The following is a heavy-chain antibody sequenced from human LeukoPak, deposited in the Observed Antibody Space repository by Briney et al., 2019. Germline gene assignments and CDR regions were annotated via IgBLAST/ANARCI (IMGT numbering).Heavy chain of an antibody. D-gene: IGHD6-19*01. V-gene: IGHV4-59*08. CDR1: GGSISTYF. Sequence: PSETLSLTCTVSGGSISTYFWSWIRQPPGKGLEWIGYIYYSGSTNYNPSLKSRVTISLDTSKNQFSLKLSSVTAADTAVYYCASSIAVAGEFDYWGQGTLVTVSS. J-gene: IGHJ4*02. CDR2: IYYSGST. CDR3: ASSIAVAGEFDY.